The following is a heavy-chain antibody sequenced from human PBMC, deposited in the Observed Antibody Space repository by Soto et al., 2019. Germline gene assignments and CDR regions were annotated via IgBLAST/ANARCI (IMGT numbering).Heavy chain of an antibody. CDR1: GASISSYY. CDR3: ARARYRSRTSCPKDYQFAY. CDR2: ISYSGST. Sequence: SETLSLTCTVSGASISSYYWNWIRQPPGKGLEWIGYISYSGSTDYNPSLKSRLTISVDTTKNQFSLKLSSVTAADTAVYYCARARYRSRTSCPKDYQFAYVGQGAVVTVSS. D-gene: IGHD2-2*01. J-gene: IGHJ4*02. V-gene: IGHV4-59*01.